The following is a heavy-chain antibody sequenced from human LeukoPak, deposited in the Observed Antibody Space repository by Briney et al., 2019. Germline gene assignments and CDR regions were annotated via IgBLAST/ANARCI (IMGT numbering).Heavy chain of an antibody. Sequence: QPGRSLRLSCAASGFTFSSYAMHWVRQAPGNGLEWVAVISYDGSNKYYADSVKGRFTISRDNSKNTVYLQMNSLRAEDTAVYYCAREGHYYDSSGPTGAFDYWGQGTLVTVSS. CDR3: AREGHYYDSSGPTGAFDY. CDR2: ISYDGSNK. V-gene: IGHV3-30-3*01. CDR1: GFTFSSYA. D-gene: IGHD3-22*01. J-gene: IGHJ4*02.